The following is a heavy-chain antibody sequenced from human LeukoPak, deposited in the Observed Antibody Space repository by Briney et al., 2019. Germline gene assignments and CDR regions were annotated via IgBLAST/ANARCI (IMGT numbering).Heavy chain of an antibody. Sequence: PGGSLRLSCATSGFTFSRCAMYWVRQAPGKGLEWVALISDDGSNKYYVDSVGRFTISRDNSKNTVYLQMNSLRVEDTAMYYCAREKRSGASCYSTVDYWGQGTLVTVSS. CDR1: GFTFSRCA. D-gene: IGHD2-15*01. V-gene: IGHV3-30-3*01. CDR2: ISDDGSNK. CDR3: AREKRSGASCYSTVDY. J-gene: IGHJ4*02.